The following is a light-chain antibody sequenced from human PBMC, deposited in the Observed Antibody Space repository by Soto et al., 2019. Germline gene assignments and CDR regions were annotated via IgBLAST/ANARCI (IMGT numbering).Light chain of an antibody. CDR2: WAS. CDR3: QEYYTTLTWT. V-gene: IGKV4-1*01. CDR1: QSVLYSSNNKNY. J-gene: IGKJ1*01. Sequence: DIVMTQSPDSLAVSLGERATINCKSSQSVLYSSNNKNYLAWYQQKPGQPPKLLIYWASTRESGVPDRFSGSGSGTDFTLTISSRQAEDVAVYYCQEYYTTLTWTFGQGTKVEIK.